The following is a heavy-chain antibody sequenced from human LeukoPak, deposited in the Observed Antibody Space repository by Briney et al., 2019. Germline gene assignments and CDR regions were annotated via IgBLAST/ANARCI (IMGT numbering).Heavy chain of an antibody. Sequence: SETLSLTSTVSGGSLTIRSSYWGWIRQPPGKGLEWIGSIYYSGSTYYNPSLKSRVTISVDTSKNQLSLKLSSVTAADTAVYYRARLLYEWELLLPDYWGQGTLVTVSS. CDR2: IYYSGST. CDR3: ARLLYEWELLLPDY. D-gene: IGHD1-26*01. J-gene: IGHJ4*02. V-gene: IGHV4-39*01. CDR1: GGSLTIRSSY.